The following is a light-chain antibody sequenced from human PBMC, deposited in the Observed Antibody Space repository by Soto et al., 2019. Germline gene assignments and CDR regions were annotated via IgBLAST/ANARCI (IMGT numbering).Light chain of an antibody. V-gene: IGKV3-11*01. CDR3: QQSYSTPLT. J-gene: IGKJ1*01. Sequence: EIVFTQSPATLSLSPGEISTLSFRAIQSVSSYLAWYQQKPGQAPRLLIYDASNRATGIPARFSGSGSGTDFTLTISSLEPEDFAVYYCQQSYSTPLTFGQGTKVDIK. CDR1: QSVSSY. CDR2: DAS.